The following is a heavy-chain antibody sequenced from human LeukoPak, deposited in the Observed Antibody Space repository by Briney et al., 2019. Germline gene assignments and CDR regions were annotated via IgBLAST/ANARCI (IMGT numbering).Heavy chain of an antibody. Sequence: GGSLRLSCAASGFTFSSYAMSWVRQAPGKGLEWVSAISGSGGSTYYADSVKGRFTISRDNSKNTLYLQMNSLRAEETAVYYCSASYCSSTSCHFDYWGQGTLVTVSS. CDR2: ISGSGGST. J-gene: IGHJ4*02. CDR3: SASYCSSTSCHFDY. CDR1: GFTFSSYA. D-gene: IGHD2-2*01. V-gene: IGHV3-23*01.